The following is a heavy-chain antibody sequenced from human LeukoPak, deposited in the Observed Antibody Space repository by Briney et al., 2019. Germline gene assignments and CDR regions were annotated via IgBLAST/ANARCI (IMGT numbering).Heavy chain of an antibody. D-gene: IGHD5-12*01. V-gene: IGHV3-33*01. Sequence: GGSLRLSCVASGFTFSDYGMHWVRQAPGKGLEWVAVIWHDGSNKYYADSMKGRFTISRDNSENTLYLQMNSLRVEDTALFYCARAGGSRYGYAFDVWGQGTLVTVSS. J-gene: IGHJ3*01. CDR1: GFTFSDYG. CDR2: IWHDGSNK. CDR3: ARAGGSRYGYAFDV.